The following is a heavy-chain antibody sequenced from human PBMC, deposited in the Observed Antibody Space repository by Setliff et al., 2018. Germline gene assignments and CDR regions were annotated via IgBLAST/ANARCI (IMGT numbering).Heavy chain of an antibody. D-gene: IGHD6-19*01. CDR1: GGSISSYY. CDR2: IYTSGSN. Sequence: PSETLSLTCTVSGGSISSYYWSWIRQPAGKGLEWIGRIYTSGSNNSNPSLKSRLTMSVDTAKNQFSLKLTSVTAADTAVYYCARESSEVAGRKFDYWGQGTLVTV. V-gene: IGHV4-4*07. CDR3: ARESSEVAGRKFDY. J-gene: IGHJ4*02.